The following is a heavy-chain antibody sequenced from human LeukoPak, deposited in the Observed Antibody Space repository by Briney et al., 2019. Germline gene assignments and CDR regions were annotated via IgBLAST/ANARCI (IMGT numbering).Heavy chain of an antibody. CDR1: GFTFGDYA. CDR3: TRTPYYYDSSGYLFDY. D-gene: IGHD3-22*01. Sequence: GGSLRLSCTASGFTFGDYAMSWFRQAPGKGLEWVGFIRNKAYGGTAEYAASVKGRFTISRDDSKSIAYLQMNSLKTEDTAVYYCTRTPYYYDSSGYLFDYWGQGTLVTVSS. CDR2: IRNKAYGGTA. V-gene: IGHV3-49*03. J-gene: IGHJ4*02.